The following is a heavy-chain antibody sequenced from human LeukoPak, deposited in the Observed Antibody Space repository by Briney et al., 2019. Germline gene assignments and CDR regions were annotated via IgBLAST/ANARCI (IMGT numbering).Heavy chain of an antibody. Sequence: SGGSRRLSCAASGFTFSSYIMNWVRQAPGKGLEWVSYISSSSSTIYYADSVKGRFTISRDNAKNSLYLQMNSLRAEDTAVYYCARDRGCSSTSCYAKWFDPWGQGTLVTVSS. CDR2: ISSSSSTI. J-gene: IGHJ5*02. CDR1: GFTFSSYI. CDR3: ARDRGCSSTSCYAKWFDP. D-gene: IGHD2-2*01. V-gene: IGHV3-48*01.